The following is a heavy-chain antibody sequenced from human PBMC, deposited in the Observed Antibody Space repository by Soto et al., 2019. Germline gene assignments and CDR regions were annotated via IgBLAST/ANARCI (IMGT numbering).Heavy chain of an antibody. CDR3: ARVTWIQLWLQFDY. CDR2: IYYSGST. Sequence: SETLSLTCTISGGSISSYYWSWIRQHPGKGLEWIGYIYYSGSTNYNPSLKSRVAISVDTSKNQFSLKLSSVTAADTAVYYCARVTWIQLWLQFDYWGQGTLVTVSS. D-gene: IGHD5-18*01. CDR1: GGSISSYY. J-gene: IGHJ4*02. V-gene: IGHV4-59*01.